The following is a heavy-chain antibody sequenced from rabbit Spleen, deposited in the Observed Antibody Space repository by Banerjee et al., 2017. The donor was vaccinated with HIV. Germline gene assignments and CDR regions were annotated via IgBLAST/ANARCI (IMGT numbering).Heavy chain of an antibody. Sequence: QSLEESGGDLVKPGASLTLTCTASGFSFSNSYYMCWVRQAPGKGLECIACIFGGSGGSTWYASWAKGRFTISKTSSTMVTLQMTSLTAADTATYFCARDAGSYDYIDGYFNLWGPGTLVTVS. CDR2: IFGGSGGST. J-gene: IGHJ4*01. CDR1: GFSFSNSYY. V-gene: IGHV1S40*01. CDR3: ARDAGSYDYIDGYFNL. D-gene: IGHD8-1*01.